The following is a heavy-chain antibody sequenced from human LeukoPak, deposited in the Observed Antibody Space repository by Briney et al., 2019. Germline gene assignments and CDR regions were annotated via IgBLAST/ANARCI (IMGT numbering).Heavy chain of an antibody. CDR3: ARDPVPDGMDV. CDR1: GXTFSIYS. Sequence: GGSLRLSCAASGXTFSIYSMNWVRQSPGKGLECVWSFSSSRSYIYYADSVKGRFTISRDNARNSLYLQMNSLRAEDTAVYYCARDPVPDGMDVWGQGNTVTVSS. V-gene: IGHV3-21*01. J-gene: IGHJ6*02. CDR2: FSSSRSYI.